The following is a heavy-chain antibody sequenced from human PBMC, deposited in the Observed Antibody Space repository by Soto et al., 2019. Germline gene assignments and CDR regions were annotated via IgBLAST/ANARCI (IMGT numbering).Heavy chain of an antibody. D-gene: IGHD6-13*01. CDR2: ISGSGGST. V-gene: IGHV3-23*01. CDR3: AKGYSSSWYLDY. J-gene: IGHJ4*02. CDR1: GFTFSSYA. Sequence: GESLKISCAASGFTFSSYAMSWVRQAPGKGLEWVSAISGSGGSTYYADSVKGRFTISRDNSKNTLYLQMNSLRAEDTAVYYCAKGYSSSWYLDYWGQGTLVTVSS.